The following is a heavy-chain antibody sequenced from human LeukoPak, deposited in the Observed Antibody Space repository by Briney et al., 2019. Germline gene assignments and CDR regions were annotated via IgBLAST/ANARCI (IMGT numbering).Heavy chain of an antibody. CDR2: IKQDGSEK. D-gene: IGHD3-22*01. Sequence: GGSLRLSCAASGFTFSSYWMSWVRQAPGKGLEWVANIKQDGSEKYYVDSVKGRFTTSRDNAKNSLYLQMNSLRAEDTAVYYCARERGGRYYYDSSGYSLGYWGQGTLVTVSS. CDR3: ARERGGRYYYDSSGYSLGY. CDR1: GFTFSSYW. J-gene: IGHJ4*02. V-gene: IGHV3-7*01.